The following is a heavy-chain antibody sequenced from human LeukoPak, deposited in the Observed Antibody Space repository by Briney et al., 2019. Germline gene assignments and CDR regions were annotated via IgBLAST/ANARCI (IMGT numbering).Heavy chain of an antibody. Sequence: SVKVSCKASGGTFSSYAISWVRQAPGQGLEWMGGIIPIFGTANYAQKFQGRVTITADESTSTAYMELSSLRSEDTAVYYCARVHYDFWSGRQNHDAFDIWGQGTMVTVSS. CDR1: GGTFSSYA. J-gene: IGHJ3*02. V-gene: IGHV1-69*13. CDR3: ARVHYDFWSGRQNHDAFDI. CDR2: IIPIFGTA. D-gene: IGHD3-3*01.